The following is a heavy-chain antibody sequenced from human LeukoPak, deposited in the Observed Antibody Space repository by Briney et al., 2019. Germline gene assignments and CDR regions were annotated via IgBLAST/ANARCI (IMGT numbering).Heavy chain of an antibody. CDR3: ATVGGSGWYDFDY. CDR1: GYTLTELS. Sequence: ASVKVSCKVSGYTLTELSMHWVRQAPGKGLEWMGGFDPEDGETIYAQKFQGRVTMTEDTSTDTAYMELSSLRSGDTAVYYCATVGGSGWYDFDYWGQGTLVTVSS. V-gene: IGHV1-24*01. J-gene: IGHJ4*02. CDR2: FDPEDGET. D-gene: IGHD6-19*01.